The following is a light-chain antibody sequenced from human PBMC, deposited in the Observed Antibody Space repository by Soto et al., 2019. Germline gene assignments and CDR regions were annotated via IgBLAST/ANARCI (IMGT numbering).Light chain of an antibody. V-gene: IGKV3-20*01. J-gene: IGKJ2*01. CDR1: QSVSSSY. CDR3: QRYGSSPPYT. CDR2: GAS. Sequence: EIVLTQSPGTLSLSPGERVTLSCRASQSVSSSYLAWYQQKPGQAPRLLIYGASSRATGIPDRFSGSGSGTDFTLTISRLEPEDFAVYYCQRYGSSPPYTFGQGTKLEIK.